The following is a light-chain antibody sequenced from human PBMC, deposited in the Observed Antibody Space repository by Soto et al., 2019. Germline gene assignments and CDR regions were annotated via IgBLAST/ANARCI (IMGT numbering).Light chain of an antibody. Sequence: QSVLTQSPSASASLGASVKLTCTLSSGHSTYAIAWHQQQPEKGPRYLMEINSDGSHNKGDGIPDRFSGSSSGTERYLTISSLQSEDEADYYCTPYTSSSTSYVFGTGTKLTVL. CDR1: SGHSTYA. CDR3: TPYTSSSTSYV. V-gene: IGLV4-69*01. CDR2: INSDGSH. J-gene: IGLJ1*01.